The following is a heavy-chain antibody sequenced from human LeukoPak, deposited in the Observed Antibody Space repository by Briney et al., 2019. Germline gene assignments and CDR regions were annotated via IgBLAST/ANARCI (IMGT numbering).Heavy chain of an antibody. V-gene: IGHV1-69*04. D-gene: IGHD6-19*01. CDR3: AREITESGIAVAYDAFHI. J-gene: IGHJ3*02. CDR2: IIPILGIA. CDR1: GGTFSSYA. Sequence: SVKVSCKASGGTFSSYAISWVRQAPGQGLEWMGRIIPILGIANYAQKFQGRVTITADKSTSTAYMELSSLRSEDTAVYYCAREITESGIAVAYDAFHIWGQGTMVTVSS.